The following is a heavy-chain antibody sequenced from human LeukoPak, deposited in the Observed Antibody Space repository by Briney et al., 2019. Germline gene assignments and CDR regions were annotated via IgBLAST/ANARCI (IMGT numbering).Heavy chain of an antibody. CDR2: ISSSSSTI. V-gene: IGHV3-48*01. Sequence: GGSLRLSCAASGFTFSSYSMNWVRQAPGKGLEWVSYISSSSSTIYYADSVKGRFTISRDNAKNSLYLQMNSLRAEDTAVYYCARDGYYGSGSGPNHYYMDVWGKGTTVTVSS. CDR3: ARDGYYGSGSGPNHYYMDV. J-gene: IGHJ6*03. D-gene: IGHD3-10*01. CDR1: GFTFSSYS.